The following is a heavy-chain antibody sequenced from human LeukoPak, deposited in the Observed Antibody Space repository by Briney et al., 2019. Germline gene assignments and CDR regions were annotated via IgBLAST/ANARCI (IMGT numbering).Heavy chain of an antibody. Sequence: SETLSLTCTVSGGSISSYYWSWIRQPPGKGLEWIGYIYYSGSTNYNPSLKSRVTISVDTSKNQFSLKLSSVTAADTAVYYCARGDRETPTLRVNWFDPWGQGTLVSVSS. V-gene: IGHV4-59*01. CDR2: IYYSGST. CDR3: ARGDRETPTLRVNWFDP. CDR1: GGSISSYY. D-gene: IGHD5-24*01. J-gene: IGHJ5*02.